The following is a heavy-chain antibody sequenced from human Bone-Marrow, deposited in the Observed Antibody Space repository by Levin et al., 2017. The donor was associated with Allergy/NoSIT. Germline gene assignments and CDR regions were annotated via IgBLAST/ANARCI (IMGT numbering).Heavy chain of an antibody. D-gene: IGHD6-19*01. CDR2: VSYDGHNK. V-gene: IGHV3-30*18. Sequence: PGGSLRLSCAASGFTFSSYGMHWVRQAPGKGLEWVAAVSYDGHNKKYADSVKDRFTISRDNSKNTLYLQMNSLRAEDTAVYYCAKDPLPVAGSLGFDYWGQGTLVTVSS. CDR3: AKDPLPVAGSLGFDY. CDR1: GFTFSSYG. J-gene: IGHJ4*02.